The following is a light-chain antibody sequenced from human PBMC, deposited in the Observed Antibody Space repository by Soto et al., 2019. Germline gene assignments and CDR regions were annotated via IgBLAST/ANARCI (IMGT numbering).Light chain of an antibody. Sequence: EILLTQSPATLSLSPGERATLSCRASQSVRSSLAWYQQKPGQAPRLLIYDASTRATGIPGRFGGSGSGTDFTLTISNLEPEDFAVYYCQQRSSWPWTFGQGAKVEIE. CDR3: QQRSSWPWT. V-gene: IGKV3-11*01. CDR2: DAS. CDR1: QSVRSS. J-gene: IGKJ1*01.